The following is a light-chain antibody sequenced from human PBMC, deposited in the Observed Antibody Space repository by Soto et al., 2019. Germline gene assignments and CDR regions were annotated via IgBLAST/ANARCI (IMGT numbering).Light chain of an antibody. Sequence: QSVLTQPPSVSGSPGQSVTISCTGTSSDLASYNRVSWYQQLPTKAPKLFVYGDNQRPSGVPDRFSGSKSGTSASLAISGLRSEDEADYYCAAWDDSLSGYVFGSGTKVTVL. CDR1: SSDLASYNR. CDR2: GDN. CDR3: AAWDDSLSGYV. J-gene: IGLJ1*01. V-gene: IGLV1-47*02.